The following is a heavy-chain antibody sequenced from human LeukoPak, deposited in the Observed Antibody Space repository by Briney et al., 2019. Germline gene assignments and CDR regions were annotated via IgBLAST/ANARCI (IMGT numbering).Heavy chain of an antibody. D-gene: IGHD2-2*01. Sequence: ASVKVSCKASGGTFSSYAISWVRQAPGQGLEWMGGIIPIFGTANYAQKFQGRVTITADESTSTAYMELSSLRSEDTAVYYCARDPLYCSSTSCSHSTADYGMDVWGQGTTVTVSS. CDR2: IIPIFGTA. CDR3: ARDPLYCSSTSCSHSTADYGMDV. V-gene: IGHV1-69*13. J-gene: IGHJ6*02. CDR1: GGTFSSYA.